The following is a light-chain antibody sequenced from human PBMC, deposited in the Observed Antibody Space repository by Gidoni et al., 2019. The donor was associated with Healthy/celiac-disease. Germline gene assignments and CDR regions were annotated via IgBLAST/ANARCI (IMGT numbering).Light chain of an antibody. CDR1: QSISSW. V-gene: IGKV1-5*03. CDR2: KAS. Sequence: DIQMTQSPSTLSASVGDRVTITCRASQSISSWLAWYQQKPGKAPMLLLYKASSLESGVPSRFSGSGSGTEFTLTISSLQPDDFATYYRQQYNRYWTFGQGTKVEIK. CDR3: QQYNRYWT. J-gene: IGKJ1*01.